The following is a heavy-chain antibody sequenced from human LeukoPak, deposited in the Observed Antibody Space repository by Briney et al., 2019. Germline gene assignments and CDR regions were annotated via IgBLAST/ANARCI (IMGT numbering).Heavy chain of an antibody. CDR3: AKVRFGVMARYYFDY. CDR2: ISSSSSII. CDR1: GITFGYYS. J-gene: IGHJ4*02. V-gene: IGHV3-48*01. D-gene: IGHD3-10*01. Sequence: PGGSLRLSCAASGITFGYYSMNWVRQAPGKGLEWISYISSSSSIIYNADSVKGRFTISRDNSKNTLHLQMNSLRAEDTAVYYCAKVRFGVMARYYFDYWGQGTLVTVSS.